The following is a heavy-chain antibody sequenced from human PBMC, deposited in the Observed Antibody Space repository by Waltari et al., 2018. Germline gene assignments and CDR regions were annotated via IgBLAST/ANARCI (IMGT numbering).Heavy chain of an antibody. CDR1: GGSISSGSYY. J-gene: IGHJ3*02. CDR2: IYTSGST. V-gene: IGHV4-61*02. Sequence: QVQLQESGPGLVKPSQTLSLTCTVSGGSISSGSYYWSWIRQPAGKGLEWIGRIYTSGSTNYNPSRKSRVTISVDTSKNQFSLKLSSVTAADTAVYYCAREVTLDIWGQGTMVTVSS. CDR3: AREVTLDI.